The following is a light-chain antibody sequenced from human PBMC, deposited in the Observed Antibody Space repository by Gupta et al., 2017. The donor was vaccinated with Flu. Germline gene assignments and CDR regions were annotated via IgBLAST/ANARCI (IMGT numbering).Light chain of an antibody. CDR2: GNN. J-gene: IGLJ1*01. CDR1: SSNIGTVYD. CDR3: QSYDSSLIGYV. Sequence: QSVLTQPPSVSGAPGQRVTISCTRSSSNIGTVYDVHWYQQLPGTAPKLLIYGNNNRPSRVPDRFSGSKSGTSASLAITGLQAEDEADYYCQSYDSSLIGYVFGTGTKVTVL. V-gene: IGLV1-40*01.